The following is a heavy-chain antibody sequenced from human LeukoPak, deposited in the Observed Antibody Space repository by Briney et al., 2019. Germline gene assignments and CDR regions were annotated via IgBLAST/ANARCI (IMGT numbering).Heavy chain of an antibody. Sequence: ASETLSLTCVVYGGSFNHYYWSWIRQPPGKGLEWIGEVNHSGSTSYNPSLKSRVAISADTSKNQISLKLTSVTAADTAVYYCARDLTRGYSFGPPGFWGQGTLVAVSS. J-gene: IGHJ4*02. D-gene: IGHD5-18*01. CDR1: GGSFNHYY. CDR2: VNHSGST. CDR3: ARDLTRGYSFGPPGF. V-gene: IGHV4-34*01.